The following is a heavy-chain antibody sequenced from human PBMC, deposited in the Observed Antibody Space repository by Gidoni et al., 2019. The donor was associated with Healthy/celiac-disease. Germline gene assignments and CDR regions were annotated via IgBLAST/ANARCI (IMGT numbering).Heavy chain of an antibody. J-gene: IGHJ3*02. CDR2: IWYDGSNN. Sequence: QVQLVASGGGVVQPGRSLRRACAASGLTFSSYGMHGVRQAPGKGLEWVAVIWYDGSNNYYAASVKGRFTISRDNSKNTLYLQMNSLRAEDTAVYYCARDFFSRREMATMGQAFDIWGQGTMVTVSS. CDR1: GLTFSSYG. D-gene: IGHD5-12*01. CDR3: ARDFFSRREMATMGQAFDI. V-gene: IGHV3-33*01.